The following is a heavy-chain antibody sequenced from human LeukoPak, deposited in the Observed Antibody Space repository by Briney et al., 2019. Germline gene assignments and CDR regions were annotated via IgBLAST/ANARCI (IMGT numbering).Heavy chain of an antibody. D-gene: IGHD6-13*01. CDR1: GFTFSSYA. CDR2: ISGSGGST. J-gene: IGHJ6*02. V-gene: IGHV3-23*01. Sequence: GGSLRLSCAASGFTFSSYAMSWVRQAPGKGLEWVSAISGSGGSTYYADSVKGRFTISRDNSKNTLYLQMNSLRAEDTAVYYCAKEVSSSWFGHYYGMDVWGQGTTVTVSS. CDR3: AKEVSSSWFGHYYGMDV.